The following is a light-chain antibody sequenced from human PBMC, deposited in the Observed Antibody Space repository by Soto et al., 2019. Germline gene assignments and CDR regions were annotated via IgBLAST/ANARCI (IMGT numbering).Light chain of an antibody. CDR3: QQYGRSPT. CDR1: QSVSSNY. CDR2: DAS. Sequence: IVLTQSPDTLSLSPGERATLSCRASQSVSSNYLAWYQQKLGQAPRLLIYDASRRATGIPDRFSGSGSGKDFTLTISRLEPEDFVVYYCQQYGRSPTFGQGTKV. J-gene: IGKJ1*01. V-gene: IGKV3-20*01.